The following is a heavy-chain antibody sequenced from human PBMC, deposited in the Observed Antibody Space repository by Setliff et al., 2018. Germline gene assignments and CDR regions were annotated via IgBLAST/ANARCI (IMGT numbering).Heavy chain of an antibody. CDR3: TRGEVWGTPTAGDF. CDR2: IGRDGIGI. D-gene: IGHD3-16*01. J-gene: IGHJ4*02. V-gene: IGHV3-74*01. CDR1: GFTFDDYV. Sequence: PGGSLRLSCAASGFTFDDYVMSWVRQAPGKGLVWVSRIGRDGIGITYADPVKGRFTISRDDAKNTVYLQMNSLRDEDTAVYYCTRGEVWGTPTAGDFWGQGTLVTVS.